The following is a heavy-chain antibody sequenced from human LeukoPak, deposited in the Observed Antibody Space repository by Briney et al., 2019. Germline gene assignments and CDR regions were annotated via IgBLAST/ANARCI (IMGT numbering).Heavy chain of an antibody. J-gene: IGHJ4*02. CDR3: AKDRTPFDYYDSSGYFDY. CDR1: GFTFDDYA. CDR2: ISWNSGSI. Sequence: PGGSLRLSCAASGFTFDDYAMHWVRQAPGKGLEWVSGISWNSGSIGYADSVKGRFTISRDNAKNSLYLQMNSLRAEDTAVYYCAKDRTPFDYYDSSGYFDYWGQGTLVTVSS. V-gene: IGHV3-9*01. D-gene: IGHD3-22*01.